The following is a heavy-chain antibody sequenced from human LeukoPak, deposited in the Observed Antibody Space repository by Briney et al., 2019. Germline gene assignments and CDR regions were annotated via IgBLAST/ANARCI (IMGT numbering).Heavy chain of an antibody. J-gene: IGHJ4*02. CDR2: IIPTLGIA. CDR1: VCTFSSYA. D-gene: IGHD3-22*01. V-gene: IGHV1-69*04. CDR3: ATEEDYYDSSGYYPFDY. Sequence: ASVKVSCKASVCTFSSYAISWVRQAAGQGLEWMGRIIPTLGIATYAQKLQGRLTIAADKYTSTAYVELSSLRSEDTAVYYCATEEDYYDSSGYYPFDYWGQGTLVTVSS.